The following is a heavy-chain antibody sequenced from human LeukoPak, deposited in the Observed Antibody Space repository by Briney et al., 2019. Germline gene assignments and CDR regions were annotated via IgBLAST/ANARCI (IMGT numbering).Heavy chain of an antibody. CDR1: GGSISGTNW. D-gene: IGHD4-17*01. V-gene: IGHV4-31*11. CDR3: ARESPTTGNDY. Sequence: SETLSLTCGVSGGSISGTNWWSWVRQPPGKGLEWIGYIYYSGSTYYNPSLKSRVTISVDTSKNQFSLKLSSVTAADTAVYYCARESPTTGNDYWGQGTLVTVSS. J-gene: IGHJ4*02. CDR2: IYYSGST.